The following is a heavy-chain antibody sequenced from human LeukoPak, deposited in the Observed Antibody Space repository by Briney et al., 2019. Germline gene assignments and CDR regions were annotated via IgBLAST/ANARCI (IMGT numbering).Heavy chain of an antibody. V-gene: IGHV3-23*01. J-gene: IGHJ5*02. CDR1: GFTFNSYG. Sequence: GGSLRLSCAASGFTFNSYGMTWVRQAPGKGLEWVSSIGGSGGSTYYADSVKGRFTISRDNSENTVYLQMNSLRAEDTAVYYCAKGMSWFDPWGQGTLVTVSS. CDR2: IGGSGGST. CDR3: AKGMSWFDP.